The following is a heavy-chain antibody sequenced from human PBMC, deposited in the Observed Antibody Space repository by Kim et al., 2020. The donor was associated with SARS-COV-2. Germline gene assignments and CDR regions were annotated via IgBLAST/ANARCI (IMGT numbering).Heavy chain of an antibody. J-gene: IGHJ5*02. D-gene: IGHD3-10*02. Sequence: GSATYDADSLKGRLNISRNNSKHTLYLQMNSLRVGDSALYYCARGKFMSWGQGTLVTVSS. V-gene: IGHV3-23*03. CDR3: ARGKFMS. CDR2: GSAT.